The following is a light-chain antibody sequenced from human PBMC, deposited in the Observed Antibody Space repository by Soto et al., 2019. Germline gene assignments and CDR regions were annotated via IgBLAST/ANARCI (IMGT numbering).Light chain of an antibody. CDR3: ASYSTTTTLV. Sequence: QSALTQPASVSGSPGQSITLSCTGSSSDVGGYNSVSWYQQHPGRAPQLIIYDVSDRPSGVSNRFSGSKSGNSASLVISGLQAEDEAHYYCASYSTTTTLVFGGGTKVTVL. CDR1: SSDVGGYNS. V-gene: IGLV2-14*03. CDR2: DVS. J-gene: IGLJ3*02.